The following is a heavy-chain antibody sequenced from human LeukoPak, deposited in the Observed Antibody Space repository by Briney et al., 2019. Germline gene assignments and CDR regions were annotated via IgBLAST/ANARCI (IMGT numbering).Heavy chain of an antibody. CDR3: ARDYCSGGSCYYGMDV. CDR2: INPNSGGT. D-gene: IGHD2-15*01. V-gene: IGHV1-2*02. J-gene: IGHJ6*02. CDR1: GYTFTSYY. Sequence: ASVKVSCKASGYTFTSYYMHWVRQAPGQGLEWMGWINPNSGGTNYAQKFQGRVTMTRDTSISTAYMELSRLRSDDTAVYYCARDYCSGGSCYYGMDVWGQGTTVTVSS.